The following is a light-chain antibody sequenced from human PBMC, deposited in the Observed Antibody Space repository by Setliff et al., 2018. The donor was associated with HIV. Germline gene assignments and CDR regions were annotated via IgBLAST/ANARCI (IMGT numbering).Light chain of an antibody. V-gene: IGLV2-14*01. CDR3: FSYTSSFLMV. Sequence: QSVLTQPASVSGSPGQSITLSCTGTSSDVGDSDYVSWYQQHPGKAPKLMIYEVTNRPSGISDRFSGSKSGNTASLTISGLQTEDEADYYCFSYTSSFLMVFGGGTKVTVL. J-gene: IGLJ2*01. CDR1: SSDVGDSDY. CDR2: EVT.